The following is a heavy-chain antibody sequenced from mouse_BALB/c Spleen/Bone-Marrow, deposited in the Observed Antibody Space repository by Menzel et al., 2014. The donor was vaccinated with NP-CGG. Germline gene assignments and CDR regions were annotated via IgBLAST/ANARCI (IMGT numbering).Heavy chain of an antibody. CDR2: IYPGDGDT. CDR3: ASAAAWFAY. J-gene: IGHJ3*01. V-gene: IGHV1-80*01. CDR1: GYAFSSYW. Sequence: QVQLQQSGAELVRPGSSVKISCKASGYAFSSYWMNWEKQRPGQGLEWIGQIYPGDGDTNYNGKFKGKATLTADKSSSTAYMQLSSLTSEDSAVYFCASAAAWFAYWGQGTLVTVSA.